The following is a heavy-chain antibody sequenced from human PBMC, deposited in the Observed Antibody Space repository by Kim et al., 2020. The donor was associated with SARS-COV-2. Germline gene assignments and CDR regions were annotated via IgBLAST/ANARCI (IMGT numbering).Heavy chain of an antibody. V-gene: IGHV1-69*13. D-gene: IGHD3-9*01. CDR2: IIPIFGTA. Sequence: SVKVSCKASGGTFSSYAISWVRQAPGQGLEWMGGIIPIFGTANYAQKFQGRVTITADESTSTAYMELSSLRSEDTAVYYCARDSYDILTGCSPTCYSGFDYGGQGTLVTVPS. CDR3: ARDSYDILTGCSPTCYSGFDY. CDR1: GGTFSSYA. J-gene: IGHJ4*02.